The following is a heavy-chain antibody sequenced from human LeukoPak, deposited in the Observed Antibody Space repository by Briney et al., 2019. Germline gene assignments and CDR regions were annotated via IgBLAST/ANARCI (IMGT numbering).Heavy chain of an antibody. D-gene: IGHD3-16*01. CDR3: VKDRRLNSYSLDT. J-gene: IGHJ3*01. V-gene: IGHV3-9*02. CDR1: GFTSEDYA. Sequence: GGSLRLSCVGSGFTSEDYAVRCVRQVPGRGLEWVSGISWNTGRIGYADSVKGRFTISRDNAKKSLYLQMNSLRPEETAWYFCVKDRRLNSYSLDTWGQGTLVTVS. CDR2: ISWNTGRI.